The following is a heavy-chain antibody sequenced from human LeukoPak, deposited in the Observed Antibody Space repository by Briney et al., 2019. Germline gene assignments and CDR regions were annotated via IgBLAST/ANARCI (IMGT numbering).Heavy chain of an antibody. D-gene: IGHD1-26*01. CDR1: GFNVSSTY. CDR2: INSGGTT. Sequence: PGGSLRLSCVASGFNVSSTYMNWVRQAPGKGLEWVSLINSGGTTYYPDSVKGRFTIARDNSKNTLFLQMNSLRAEDSGVYYCARNVGYWGQGTLVTVSS. CDR3: ARNVGY. V-gene: IGHV3-66*01. J-gene: IGHJ4*02.